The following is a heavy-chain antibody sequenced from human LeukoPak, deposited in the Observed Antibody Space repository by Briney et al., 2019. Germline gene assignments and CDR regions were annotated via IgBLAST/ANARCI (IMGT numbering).Heavy chain of an antibody. CDR2: MSPNSGYT. CDR1: GSTFTSYD. J-gene: IGHJ5*02. CDR3: ARDYGANSGWFDP. V-gene: IGHV1-8*01. D-gene: IGHD4-23*01. Sequence: ASVKVSCKASGSTFTSYDINWVRQATGQGLEWLGWMSPNSGYTGYAQKFQGRVTMTRDTSISTAYMELSSLRSEDTAVYYCARDYGANSGWFDPWGQGTLVTVSS.